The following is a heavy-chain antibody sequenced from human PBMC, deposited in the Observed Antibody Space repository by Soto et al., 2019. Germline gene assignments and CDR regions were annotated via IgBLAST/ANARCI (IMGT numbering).Heavy chain of an antibody. J-gene: IGHJ4*02. CDR3: ARGRYCSGGSCYSEFDF. Sequence: QVQLVQSGAEVKKPGSSVKVSCKASGGTFSSYAISWVRQAPGQGLEWMGGIIPIFGTANYAQKFQGRVTITADESTSTAYMELSSLRSEDTAVYYCARGRYCSGGSCYSEFDFWGQGTLVTVSS. CDR2: IIPIFGTA. V-gene: IGHV1-69*01. CDR1: GGTFSSYA. D-gene: IGHD2-15*01.